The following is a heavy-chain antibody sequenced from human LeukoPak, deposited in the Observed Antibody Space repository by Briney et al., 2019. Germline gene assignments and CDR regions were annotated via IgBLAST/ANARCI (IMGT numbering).Heavy chain of an antibody. CDR2: ISNTGSTM. D-gene: IGHD2-15*01. CDR1: GFTFSTYE. V-gene: IGHV3-48*03. J-gene: IGHJ4*02. Sequence: GGSLRLSCAASGFTFSTYEMNWVRQAPGKGLEWVSYISNTGSTMNYADSVKGRFTISRDNAKNSLYLQMNSLRADDTAVYYCARVGMAAADIWGQGTLVTVSS. CDR3: ARVGMAAADI.